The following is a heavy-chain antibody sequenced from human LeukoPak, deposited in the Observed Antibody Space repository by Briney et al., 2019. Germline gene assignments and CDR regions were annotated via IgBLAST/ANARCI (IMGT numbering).Heavy chain of an antibody. V-gene: IGHV4-59*01. D-gene: IGHD6-6*01. Sequence: SETLSLTCTVSGGSISSYYWSWIRQPPGKGLEWIGYIYYSGSTNYNPSLKSRVTISVDTSKNQFSLKLSSVTAADTAVYYCARGDGDYWGQGNLVTVSS. J-gene: IGHJ4*02. CDR3: ARGDGDY. CDR2: IYYSGST. CDR1: GGSISSYY.